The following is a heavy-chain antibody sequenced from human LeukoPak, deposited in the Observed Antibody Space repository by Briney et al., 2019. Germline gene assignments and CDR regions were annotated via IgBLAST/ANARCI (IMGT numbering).Heavy chain of an antibody. D-gene: IGHD1-1*01. CDR1: GFTFSTYS. CDR3: AKSRSGSANWALQIFDN. V-gene: IGHV3-48*01. J-gene: IGHJ4*02. CDR2: ISSSSSTI. Sequence: GGSLRLSCAASGFTFSTYSMNWVRQAPGKGLEWVSYISSSSSTIYYADSVKGRFTISRDNAKNSLYLQMNSLRAEDTAVYFCAKSRSGSANWALQIFDNWGQGTLVTVSS.